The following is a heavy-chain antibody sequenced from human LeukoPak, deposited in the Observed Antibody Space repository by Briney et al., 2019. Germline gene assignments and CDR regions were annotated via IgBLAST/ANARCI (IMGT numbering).Heavy chain of an antibody. V-gene: IGHV1-2*02. Sequence: GASVKVSCKASGYTFTGYYMHWVRQAPGQGLEWMGWINPNSGGTNYAQKFQGRVTMTRDTSISTAYMELSRLRSDDTAVYYCARDPIVGATDNWFDPWGKGTLVTVSS. CDR1: GYTFTGYY. D-gene: IGHD1-26*01. CDR2: INPNSGGT. CDR3: ARDPIVGATDNWFDP. J-gene: IGHJ5*02.